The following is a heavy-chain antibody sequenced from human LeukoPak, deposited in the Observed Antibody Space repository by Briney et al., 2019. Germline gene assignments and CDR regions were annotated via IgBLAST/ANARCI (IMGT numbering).Heavy chain of an antibody. D-gene: IGHD1-1*01. V-gene: IGHV5-51*01. CDR2: IYPGDSDT. CDR1: GYSFTSYW. Sequence: GESLKISCKGSGYSFTSYWIGWVRQMPGKGLEWMGIIYPGDSDTRYSPSFQGHVTISSDKSISTAYLQWSSLKASDTAMYYCARQLDSHFDYWGQGTLVNVSS. J-gene: IGHJ4*02. CDR3: ARQLDSHFDY.